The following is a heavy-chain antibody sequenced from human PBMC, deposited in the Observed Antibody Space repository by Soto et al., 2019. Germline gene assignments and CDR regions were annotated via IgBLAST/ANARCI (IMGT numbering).Heavy chain of an antibody. CDR3: ARGSYDSSGFDY. Sequence: LSLTCAVSGGSISSGGYSWSWIRQPPGKGLEWIGYIYHSGSTYYNPSLKSRVTISVDRSKNQFSLKLSSVTAADTAVYYCARGSYDSSGFDYWGQRTLVTVSS. CDR1: GGSISSGGYS. J-gene: IGHJ4*02. D-gene: IGHD3-22*01. V-gene: IGHV4-30-2*01. CDR2: IYHSGST.